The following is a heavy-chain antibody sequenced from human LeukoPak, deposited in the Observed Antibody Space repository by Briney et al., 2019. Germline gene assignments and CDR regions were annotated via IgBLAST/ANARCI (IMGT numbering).Heavy chain of an antibody. V-gene: IGHV5-51*01. CDR3: ARRGYCSSTSCSYYFDY. CDR2: IYLGDSDT. J-gene: IGHJ4*02. D-gene: IGHD2-2*01. CDR1: GYSFTSYW. Sequence: GESLKISCKSSGYSFTSYWIGWVRRMPGKGLEWMGNIYLGDSDTRYSPSFEGQVTISADKSISTAYLQWSCLKASDTAMYYCARRGYCSSTSCSYYFDYWGQGTLVTVSS.